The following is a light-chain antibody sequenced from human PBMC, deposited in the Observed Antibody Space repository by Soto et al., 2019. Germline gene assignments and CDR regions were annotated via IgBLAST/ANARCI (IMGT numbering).Light chain of an antibody. J-gene: IGLJ1*01. Sequence: LTQPRSVSGSPGQSVTISCTGTSSDVGGYNYVSWYQQHPDKAPKLVIYDVSKRPSGVPDRFSGSKSGNTASLTISGLQAEDEADYYCCSYAGNYTPFVFGTGTKVTVL. CDR3: CSYAGNYTPFV. CDR2: DVS. CDR1: SSDVGGYNY. V-gene: IGLV2-11*01.